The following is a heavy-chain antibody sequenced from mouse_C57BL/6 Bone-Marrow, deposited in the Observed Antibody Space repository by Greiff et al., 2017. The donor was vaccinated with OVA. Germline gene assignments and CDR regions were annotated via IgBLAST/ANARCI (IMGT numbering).Heavy chain of an antibody. CDR1: GYTFTDYD. D-gene: IGHD1-1*01. J-gene: IGHJ2*01. CDR3: TRGGTTVVAEGYFDY. Sequence: QVQLQQSGAELVRPGASVTLSCKASGYTFTDYDMHWVKQTPVHGLEWIGAIDPETGGTAYNQKFKGKAILTADKSSSTAYMELRSLTSEDSAVYYCTRGGTTVVAEGYFDYWGQGTTLTVSS. CDR2: IDPETGGT. V-gene: IGHV1-15*01.